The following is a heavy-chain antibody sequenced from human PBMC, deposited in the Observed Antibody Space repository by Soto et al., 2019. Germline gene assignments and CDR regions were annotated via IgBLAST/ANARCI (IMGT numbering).Heavy chain of an antibody. D-gene: IGHD3-10*01. Sequence: SETLSLTCSVSGASITTYYWSWIRQPPGKGLEWIGSISYSGSTKYNPSLASRVMISLDTSKNQFSLRLTSVTAADTALYYCARDEDSSGLFDPWGQCALVTGSS. V-gene: IGHV4-59*01. CDR3: ARDEDSSGLFDP. J-gene: IGHJ5*02. CDR2: ISYSGST. CDR1: GASITTYY.